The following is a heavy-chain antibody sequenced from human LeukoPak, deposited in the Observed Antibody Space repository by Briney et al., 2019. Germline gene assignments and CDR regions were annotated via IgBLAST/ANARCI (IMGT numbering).Heavy chain of an antibody. CDR3: AREIVVGVAATPVTTGFDY. D-gene: IGHD2-15*01. Sequence: SQTLSLTCTVSGGSISSGSYYWSWIRQPAGKGLEWIGRIYTSGSTNYNPSLKSRVTISVDTSKNQFSLKLSSVTAADTAVYYCAREIVVGVAATPVTTGFDYWGQGTLVTVSS. CDR1: GGSISSGSYY. CDR2: IYTSGST. V-gene: IGHV4-61*02. J-gene: IGHJ4*02.